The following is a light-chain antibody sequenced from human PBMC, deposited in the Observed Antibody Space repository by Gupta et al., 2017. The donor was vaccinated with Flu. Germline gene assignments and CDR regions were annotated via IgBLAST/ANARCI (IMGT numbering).Light chain of an antibody. Sequence: TQMTQAPSPLSASVGDRVPITRQASQAGKNYLNWYQQKPGKPPKLLIYDASNLEAGVSPRFSGSGSGTHFSFTISRLQPEDAATYFCHQYDSLPNTFGQGTKVQI. CDR2: DAS. J-gene: IGKJ2*01. CDR1: QAGKNY. CDR3: HQYDSLPNT. V-gene: IGKV1-33*01.